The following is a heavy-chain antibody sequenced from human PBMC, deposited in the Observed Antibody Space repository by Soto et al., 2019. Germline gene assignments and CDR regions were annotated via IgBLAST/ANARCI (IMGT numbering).Heavy chain of an antibody. V-gene: IGHV3-21*01. CDR1: GFTFSSYS. D-gene: IGHD3-22*01. CDR3: ARERTYYDDSSGYYRLDAFDI. J-gene: IGHJ3*02. CDR2: ISSSSSYI. Sequence: PGGSLRLSCAASGFTFSSYSMNWVRQAPGKGLEWVSSISSSSSYIYYADSVKGRFTISRDDAKNSLYLQMNSLRAEDTAVYYCARERTYYDDSSGYYRLDAFDIWGQGTMVTVSS.